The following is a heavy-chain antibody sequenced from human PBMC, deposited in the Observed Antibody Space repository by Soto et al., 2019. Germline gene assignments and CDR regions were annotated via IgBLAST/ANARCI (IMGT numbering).Heavy chain of an antibody. CDR2: ISSSSSSYI. CDR1: GFTFSSYS. J-gene: IGHJ4*02. V-gene: IGHV3-21*01. CDR3: ARGARNQIDIVATEIDY. Sequence: PGGSLRLSCAASGFTFSSYSMNWVRQSPGKGLEWVSSISSSSSSYIYYADSVKGRFTISRDNAKNSLYLQMNSLRAEDTAVYYCARGARNQIDIVATEIDYWGQGTLVTVSS. D-gene: IGHD5-12*01.